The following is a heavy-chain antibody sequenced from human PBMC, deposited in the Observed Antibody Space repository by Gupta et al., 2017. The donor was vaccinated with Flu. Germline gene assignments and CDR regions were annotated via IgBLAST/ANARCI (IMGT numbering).Heavy chain of an antibody. CDR1: GFTFSSYG. Sequence: QVQLVESGGGVVQPGRSLRLSCAASGFTFSSYGMHWVRQAPGKGLEWVAVIWYDGSNKYYADSVKGRFTISRDNSKNTLYLQMNSLRAEDTAVYYCARVIFGAVDYWGQGTLVTVSS. D-gene: IGHD3-16*01. CDR2: IWYDGSNK. CDR3: ARVIFGAVDY. J-gene: IGHJ4*02. V-gene: IGHV3-33*01.